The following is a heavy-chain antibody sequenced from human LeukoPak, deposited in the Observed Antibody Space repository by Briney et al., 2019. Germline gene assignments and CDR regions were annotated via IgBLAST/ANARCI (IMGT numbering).Heavy chain of an antibody. Sequence: PGGSLRLSCMVSGFTLSSYEMSWIRQAPGKGLEWVSVIYSGGSTYYADSVKGRFTISRDNSKNTLYLQMNSLRAEDTAVYYCARDRGPLYSRFWCDPWGQGTLVTVSS. CDR3: ARDRGPLYSRFWCDP. CDR1: GFTLSSYE. CDR2: IYSGGST. V-gene: IGHV3-66*01. J-gene: IGHJ5*02. D-gene: IGHD2-15*01.